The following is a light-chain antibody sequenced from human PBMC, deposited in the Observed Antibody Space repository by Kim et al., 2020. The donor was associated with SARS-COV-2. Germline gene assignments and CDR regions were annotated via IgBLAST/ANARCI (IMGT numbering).Light chain of an antibody. CDR2: YDS. J-gene: IGLJ3*02. CDR3: QVWDSSSDHWV. Sequence: SYELTQPPSVSVAPGQTARITCGGNNIGSKSVHWYQQKPGQAPVLVIYYDSDRPSGIPERFSGSNSGNTATLTISRVEAGDEADYYCQVWDSSSDHWVIGGETELTVL. CDR1: NIGSKS. V-gene: IGLV3-21*04.